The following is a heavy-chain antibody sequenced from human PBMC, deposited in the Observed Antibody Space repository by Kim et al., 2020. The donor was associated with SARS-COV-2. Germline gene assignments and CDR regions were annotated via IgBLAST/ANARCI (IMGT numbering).Heavy chain of an antibody. CDR3: ARLEGEQQLVSGLNSQYDLRFDY. CDR1: GGSISSSSYY. CDR2: IYYSGST. J-gene: IGHJ4*02. D-gene: IGHD6-13*01. Sequence: SETLSLTCTVSGGSISSSSYYWGWIRQPPGKGLEWIGSIYYSGSTYYNPSLKSRVTISVDTSKNQFSLKLSSVTAADTAVYYCARLEGEQQLVSGLNSQYDLRFDYWGQGTLVTVSS. V-gene: IGHV4-39*01.